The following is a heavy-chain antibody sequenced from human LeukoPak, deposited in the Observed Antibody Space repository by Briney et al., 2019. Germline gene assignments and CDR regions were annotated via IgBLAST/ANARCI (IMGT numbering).Heavy chain of an antibody. D-gene: IGHD3-16*02. CDR2: IYPGDSNP. CDR3: ARHYRWPAYYFDY. V-gene: IGHV5-51*01. J-gene: IGHJ4*02. CDR1: GYSFTNYW. Sequence: GESLKISCKGSGYSFTNYWIGWVRQMPGKGLEWMGIIYPGDSNPRYSPSFEGQVTISADTSISTAYLQWSSLKASDTAIYHCARHYRWPAYYFDYWGQGTLVTVSS.